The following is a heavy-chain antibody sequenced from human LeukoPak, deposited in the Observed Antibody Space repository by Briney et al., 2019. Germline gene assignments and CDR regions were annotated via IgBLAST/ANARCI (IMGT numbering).Heavy chain of an antibody. CDR1: GGSISNYF. Sequence: PSETLSLTCTVSGGSISNYFWNWIRQPAGKGLEWLGRVDSSWNTNYNPSLKSRLTMSVDTSKNQFSLKVTSVTAADTAVYYCARVCGSATGYRLSGFDIWGQGTVVTVSS. CDR2: VDSSWNT. CDR3: ARVCGSATGYRLSGFDI. V-gene: IGHV4-4*07. J-gene: IGHJ3*02. D-gene: IGHD3-9*01.